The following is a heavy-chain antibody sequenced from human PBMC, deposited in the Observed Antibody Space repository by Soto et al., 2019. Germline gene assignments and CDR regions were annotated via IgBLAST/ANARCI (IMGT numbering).Heavy chain of an antibody. CDR2: ISSSSSYI. D-gene: IGHD3-3*01. CDR3: ARDVTIFGVVTPYYYGMDV. Sequence: PGGSLRLSCAASGFTFSSYSMNWVRQAPGKGLEWVSSISSSSSYIYYADSVKGRFTISRDNAKNSLYLQMNSLRAEDTAVYYCARDVTIFGVVTPYYYGMDVWGQGTTVTVSS. V-gene: IGHV3-21*01. J-gene: IGHJ6*02. CDR1: GFTFSSYS.